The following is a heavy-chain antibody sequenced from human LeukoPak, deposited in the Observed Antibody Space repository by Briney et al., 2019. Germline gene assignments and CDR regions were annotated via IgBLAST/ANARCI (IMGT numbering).Heavy chain of an antibody. D-gene: IGHD3-22*01. Sequence: PGGSLRLSCAASGFTFSDHYMDWVRQAPGKGLEWVGRIKNKANSYTTEYAASVEGRFTISRDDSKNSLHLQMNSLKIEDTAVYFCARWLYDNQGHDNWGQGTLVTVSS. CDR1: GFTFSDHY. J-gene: IGHJ4*02. V-gene: IGHV3-72*01. CDR2: IKNKANSYTT. CDR3: ARWLYDNQGHDN.